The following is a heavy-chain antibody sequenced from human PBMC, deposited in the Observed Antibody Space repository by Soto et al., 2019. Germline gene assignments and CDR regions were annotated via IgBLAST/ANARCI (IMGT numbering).Heavy chain of an antibody. CDR2: ISTIASTI. V-gene: IGHV3-11*01. D-gene: IGHD6-25*01. CDR3: AREKTRLHYGMDV. J-gene: IGHJ6*02. Sequence: QVQLVESGGGLVKPGGSLRLSCTASGFTFSDYYMTWIRQAPGKGLEWVSYISTIASTIYYADSVKGRFTISRDNAKNSLYLQMNSLSSEDTAVYYCAREKTRLHYGMDVWGQGTTVTVSS. CDR1: GFTFSDYY.